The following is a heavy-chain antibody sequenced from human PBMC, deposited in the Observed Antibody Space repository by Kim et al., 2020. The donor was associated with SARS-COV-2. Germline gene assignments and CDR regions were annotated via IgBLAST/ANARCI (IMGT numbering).Heavy chain of an antibody. CDR1: GGTFSSYA. CDR2: IIPIFGTA. Sequence: SVKVSCKASGGTFSSYAISWVRQAPGQGLEWMGGIIPIFGTANYAQKFQGRVTITADKSTSTAYMELSSLRSEDTAVYYCARDGSSYSSGWPNWFDPWGQGTLVTVSS. V-gene: IGHV1-69*06. CDR3: ARDGSSYSSGWPNWFDP. J-gene: IGHJ5*02. D-gene: IGHD6-19*01.